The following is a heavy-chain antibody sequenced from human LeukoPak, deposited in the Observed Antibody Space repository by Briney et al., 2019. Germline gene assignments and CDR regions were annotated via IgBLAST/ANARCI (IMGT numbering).Heavy chain of an antibody. J-gene: IGHJ4*02. D-gene: IGHD2-21*02. Sequence: GGSLRLSCAASGFVFSSLDMGWVRQTPGKGLEWVSAITNSGGGTFYANSVKGRFTISRDNSKNTLYLQMNSLRAEDTAVYYCAKAWADYYFDYWGQGTLVTVSS. CDR2: ITNSGGGT. CDR3: AKAWADYYFDY. V-gene: IGHV3-23*01. CDR1: GFVFSSLD.